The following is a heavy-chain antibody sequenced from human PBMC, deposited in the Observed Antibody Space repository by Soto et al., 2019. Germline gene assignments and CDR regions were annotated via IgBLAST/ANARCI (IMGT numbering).Heavy chain of an antibody. J-gene: IGHJ6*02. CDR2: IDNAGSSV. D-gene: IGHD1-26*01. Sequence: EVQLVESGGGLVQPGGSLRLSCAASGFTFSSYWMHWVSQAPGKRLVWVSRIDNAGSSVRYADSVKGRFTISRDNAKNTLYLQMNSLIAEDTAVYYCTRVGGSVSGMDVWGQGTTVTVSS. CDR1: GFTFSSYW. CDR3: TRVGGSVSGMDV. V-gene: IGHV3-74*01.